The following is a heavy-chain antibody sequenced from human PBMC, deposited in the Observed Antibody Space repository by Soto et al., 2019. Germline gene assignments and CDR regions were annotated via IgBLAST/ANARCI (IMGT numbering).Heavy chain of an antibody. Sequence: SETLSLTCAVYGGSFSGYYWSWIRQPPGKGLEWIGEINHSGSTNYNPSLKSRVTISVDTSKNQFSLKLSSVTAADTAVYYCARGVGLRFLGWFTTQYYYYYGMDGWGQGTTVTVSS. V-gene: IGHV4-34*01. D-gene: IGHD3-3*01. CDR1: GGSFSGYY. CDR3: ARGVGLRFLGWFTTQYYYYYGMDG. CDR2: INHSGST. J-gene: IGHJ6*02.